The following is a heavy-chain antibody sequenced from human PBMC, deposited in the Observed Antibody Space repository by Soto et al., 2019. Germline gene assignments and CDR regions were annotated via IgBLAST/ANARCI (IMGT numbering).Heavy chain of an antibody. J-gene: IGHJ5*02. CDR3: AREGYERGLNWFDP. D-gene: IGHD2-2*01. V-gene: IGHV4-59*01. CDR1: GGSISSYY. Sequence: PSETLSLTCTVSGGSISSYYWSWIRQPPGKGLEWIGYIYYSGSTNYNPSLKSRVTISVDTSKNQFSLKLSSVTAADTAVYYCAREGYERGLNWFDPWGQGTLVTVSS. CDR2: IYYSGST.